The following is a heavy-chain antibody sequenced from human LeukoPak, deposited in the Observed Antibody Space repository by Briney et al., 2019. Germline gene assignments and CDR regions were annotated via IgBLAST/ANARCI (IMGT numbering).Heavy chain of an antibody. D-gene: IGHD1-26*01. CDR1: GDSFSSYY. J-gene: IGHJ4*02. Sequence: PSETLSLTCTVSGDSFSSYYWSWIREPPGKRLEWIGYIYYSGSTDYYPSLKSRVTISIDTSKNQFSLKLSSVTAADTAIYYCASGSETWGLLPKFYFDHWGQGTLVTVSS. CDR2: IYYSGST. V-gene: IGHV4-59*01. CDR3: ASGSETWGLLPKFYFDH.